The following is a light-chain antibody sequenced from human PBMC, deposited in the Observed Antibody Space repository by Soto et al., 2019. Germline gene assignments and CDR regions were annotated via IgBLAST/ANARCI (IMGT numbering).Light chain of an antibody. CDR3: LQYGSTPGT. Sequence: EIVLTQSPGTPSLSPGERATLSCRASQSIPNSYLSWYQHKPGQAPRLLVHGASSRATGTPDRFSGSGSGTDFTLIIDRLEPEDFALYYCLQYGSTPGTFGQGTKVDLK. J-gene: IGKJ1*01. CDR2: GAS. CDR1: QSIPNSY. V-gene: IGKV3-20*01.